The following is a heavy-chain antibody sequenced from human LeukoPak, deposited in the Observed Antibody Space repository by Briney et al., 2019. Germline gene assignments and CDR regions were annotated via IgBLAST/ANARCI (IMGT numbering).Heavy chain of an antibody. CDR2: IYPGDSDT. D-gene: IGHD6-6*01. CDR1: GYSFTSYW. CDR3: ARHASIATHFDY. J-gene: IGHJ4*02. Sequence: GESLQISCQGSGYSFTSYWIGWVRQMPGKGLEWMGIIYPGDSDTKYSPSFQGQVTISADKSITTAYLQWSSLKASDTAMYYCARHASIATHFDYWGQGTLVTVSS. V-gene: IGHV5-51*01.